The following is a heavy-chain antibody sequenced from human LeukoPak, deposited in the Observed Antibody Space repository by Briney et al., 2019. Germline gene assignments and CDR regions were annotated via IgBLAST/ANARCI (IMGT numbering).Heavy chain of an antibody. V-gene: IGHV4-59*08. J-gene: IGHJ3*02. CDR3: ARHCASGTCAFDI. CDR2: IYFTGST. D-gene: IGHD6-13*01. Sequence: SETLSLTCTVSGGSISTYYWSWIRQPPGRGLEWIGYIYFTGSTNYNPSLQSRVTISVDTSKNQFSLKLTSVTVADTAVYYCARHCASGTCAFDIWGQGTMVTVSS. CDR1: GGSISTYY.